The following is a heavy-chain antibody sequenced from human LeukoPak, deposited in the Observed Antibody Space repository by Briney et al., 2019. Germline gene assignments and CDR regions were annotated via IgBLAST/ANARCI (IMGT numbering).Heavy chain of an antibody. CDR3: ARGPTWIQLWFPFDY. V-gene: IGHV4-34*01. Sequence: SETLSLTCAVSGGSISSGGYSWSWIRQPPGKGLERIGEINHSGSTNYNPSLKSRVTISVDTSKNQFSLKLSSVTAADTAVYYCARGPTWIQLWFPFDYWGQGTLVTVSS. CDR1: GGSISSGGYS. CDR2: INHSGST. D-gene: IGHD5-18*01. J-gene: IGHJ4*02.